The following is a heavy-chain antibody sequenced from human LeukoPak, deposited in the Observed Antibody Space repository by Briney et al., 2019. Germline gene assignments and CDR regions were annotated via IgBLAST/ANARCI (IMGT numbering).Heavy chain of an antibody. D-gene: IGHD1-14*01. J-gene: IGHJ4*02. V-gene: IGHV4-31*03. CDR1: GGSISSGGYY. CDR3: ARGLGGGTTSPFDY. CDR2: IYYSGST. Sequence: KASETLSLTCTVSGGSISSGGYYWSWIRQHPGKGLEWIGYIYYSGSTYYNPSLKSRVTISVDTSKNQFSLKLSSVTAADTAVYYCARGLGGGTTSPFDYWGQGTLVTVSS.